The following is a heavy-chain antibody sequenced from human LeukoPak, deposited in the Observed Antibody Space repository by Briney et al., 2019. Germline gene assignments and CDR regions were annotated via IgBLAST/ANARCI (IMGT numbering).Heavy chain of an antibody. D-gene: IGHD1-26*01. CDR2: IFHTGKT. V-gene: IGHV4-34*12. Sequence: SETLSLTCAVSGGSFNAFYWSWIRQSPGEGLEWIGDIFHTGKTNYNPSLKNRVSISVDTSNNQFSLNLSSVTAADTAVYYCARHRRIVGTTLDYWGQGTLVTVSS. CDR3: ARHRRIVGTTLDY. J-gene: IGHJ4*02. CDR1: GGSFNAFY.